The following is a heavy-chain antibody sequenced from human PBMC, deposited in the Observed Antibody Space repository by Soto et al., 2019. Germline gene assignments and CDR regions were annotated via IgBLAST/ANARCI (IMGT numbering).Heavy chain of an antibody. CDR3: ARISVDVPE. Sequence: QLVQSGAEVKKPGASVKVSYKTSGPTFIAYYIHWVRQAPGQGLEWMGWIDPKSGGTTYEQKFLGRVTMTRDTSINTAYIELNTLTSDDTALYYCARISVDVPEWGQGTLITVSS. V-gene: IGHV1-2*02. CDR2: IDPKSGGT. CDR1: GPTFIAYY. J-gene: IGHJ4*02. D-gene: IGHD5-12*01.